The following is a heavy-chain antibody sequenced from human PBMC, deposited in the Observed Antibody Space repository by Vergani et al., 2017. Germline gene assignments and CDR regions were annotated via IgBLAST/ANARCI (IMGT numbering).Heavy chain of an antibody. CDR3: ARERTMVRGASLFDY. D-gene: IGHD3-10*01. CDR1: GFTFSSYG. J-gene: IGHJ4*02. V-gene: IGHV3-30*03. Sequence: QVQLVESGGGVVQPGRSLRLSCAASGFTFSSYGMHWVRQAPGKGLEWVAVISYDGSNKYYADSVKGRFTISRDNSKNTLYLQMNSLRAEDTAVYYCARERTMVRGASLFDYWGQGTLVTVSS. CDR2: ISYDGSNK.